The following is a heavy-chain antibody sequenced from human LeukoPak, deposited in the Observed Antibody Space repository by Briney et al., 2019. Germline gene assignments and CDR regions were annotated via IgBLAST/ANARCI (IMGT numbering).Heavy chain of an antibody. J-gene: IGHJ6*03. V-gene: IGHV4-59*12. CDR3: ARTTHSSGWSSYYYYYYMDV. D-gene: IGHD6-19*01. CDR2: IYYSGST. CDR1: GGPISSYY. Sequence: SETLSLTCTVSGGPISSYYWSWIRQPPGKGLEWIGYIYYSGSTNYNPSLKSRVTISVDTSKNQFSLKLSSVTAADTAVYYCARTTHSSGWSSYYYYYYMDVWGKGTTVTVSS.